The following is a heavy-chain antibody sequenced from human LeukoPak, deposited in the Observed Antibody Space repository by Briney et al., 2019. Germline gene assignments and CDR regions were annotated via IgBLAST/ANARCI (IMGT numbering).Heavy chain of an antibody. CDR2: INPDGSTT. V-gene: IGHV3-74*01. J-gene: IGHJ4*02. CDR1: GFTFSNYW. Sequence: PGGSLRLSCAASGFTFSNYWMHWVRQDPGKGLVWVSFINPDGSTTNYADSVKGRFTISRDNAKNALYLQMNSPRAEDTAVYYCAKDLHYGSADYWGQGTLVTVPS. CDR3: AKDLHYGSADY. D-gene: IGHD3-10*01.